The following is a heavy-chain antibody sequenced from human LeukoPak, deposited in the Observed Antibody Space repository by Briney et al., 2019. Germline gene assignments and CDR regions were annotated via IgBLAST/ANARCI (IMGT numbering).Heavy chain of an antibody. CDR2: ISGSGGST. Sequence: GGSLRLSCAASGFTFSSYGMSWVRQAPGKGLEWVSAISGSGGSTYYADSVKGRFTISRDNSKNTLYLQMNSLRAEDTAVYYCASWSGYNDLDYWGQGTLVTVSS. D-gene: IGHD3-3*01. J-gene: IGHJ4*02. V-gene: IGHV3-23*01. CDR1: GFTFSSYG. CDR3: ASWSGYNDLDY.